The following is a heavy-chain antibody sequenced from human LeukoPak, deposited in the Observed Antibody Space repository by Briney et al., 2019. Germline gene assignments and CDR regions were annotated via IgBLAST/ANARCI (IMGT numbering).Heavy chain of an antibody. J-gene: IGHJ5*02. V-gene: IGHV1-2*02. CDR1: GYTFTGYY. Sequence: ASVKVSCKASGYTFTGYYMHWVRQAPGQGLGWMGWINPNSGGTNYAQKFQGRVTMTRDTSISTAYMELSRLRSDDTAVYYCARDRIAAAGTRGFYWFDPWGQGTLVTVSS. D-gene: IGHD6-13*01. CDR3: ARDRIAAAGTRGFYWFDP. CDR2: INPNSGGT.